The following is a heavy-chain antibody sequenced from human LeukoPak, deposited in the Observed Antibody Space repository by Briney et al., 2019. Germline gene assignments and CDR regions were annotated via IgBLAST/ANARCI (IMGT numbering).Heavy chain of an antibody. J-gene: IGHJ3*02. CDR1: GFTFDDYA. Sequence: GRSLRLSCAASGFTFDDYAMHWVRQAPGKGLEWVSGISWNSGSIGYADSVKGRFTISRDNAKNSLYLQMNSLRAEDTALYYCAKADCSSTSCYSGYAFDIWGQGTMVTVSS. CDR3: AKADCSSTSCYSGYAFDI. CDR2: ISWNSGSI. V-gene: IGHV3-9*01. D-gene: IGHD2-2*01.